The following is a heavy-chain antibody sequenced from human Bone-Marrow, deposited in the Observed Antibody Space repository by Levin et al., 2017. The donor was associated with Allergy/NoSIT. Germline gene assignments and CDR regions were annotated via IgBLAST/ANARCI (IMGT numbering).Heavy chain of an antibody. J-gene: IGHJ4*02. Sequence: GESLKISCAASGFNFNEYAMHWVRQAPGEGLEWVAFISHDGTTKHYADSVKGRFTISRDNSKNTLNLQTSSLRADDTAVYYCARDSTRADFDHYDFWGQGTLVTVSS. D-gene: IGHD3-9*01. V-gene: IGHV3-30*03. CDR1: GFNFNEYA. CDR3: ARDSTRADFDHYDF. CDR2: ISHDGTTK.